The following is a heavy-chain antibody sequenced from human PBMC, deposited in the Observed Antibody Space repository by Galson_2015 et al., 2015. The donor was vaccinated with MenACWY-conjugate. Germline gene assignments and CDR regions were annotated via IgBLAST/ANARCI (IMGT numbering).Heavy chain of an antibody. V-gene: IGHV4-61*08. CDR1: SGSVNSGDNY. J-gene: IGHJ6*02. D-gene: IGHD1-26*01. CDR3: ARDFGRGYYYDLDV. Sequence: LSLTCTVSSGSVNSGDNYWSWIRQTPGKGLEWIGYISYSGRSDYNPSLRNRVTMSVDTSKNQFSLRLSSMTAADTAVYYCARDFGRGYYYDLDVWGQGTTVTVSS. CDR2: ISYSGRS.